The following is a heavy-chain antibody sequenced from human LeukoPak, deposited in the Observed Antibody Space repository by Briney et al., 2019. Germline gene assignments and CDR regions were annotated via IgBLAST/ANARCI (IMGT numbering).Heavy chain of an antibody. CDR3: ARNIFGVVTPLYFDY. V-gene: IGHV4-30-4*07. CDR2: IYYSGGT. D-gene: IGHD3-3*01. CDR1: GGSISSGGYS. Sequence: PSETLSLTCAVSGGSISSGGYSWSWIRQPPGKGLEWIGYIYYSGGTYYNPSLKSRVTISVDTSKNQFSLKLSSVTAADTAVYYCARNIFGVVTPLYFDYWGQGTLVTVSS. J-gene: IGHJ4*02.